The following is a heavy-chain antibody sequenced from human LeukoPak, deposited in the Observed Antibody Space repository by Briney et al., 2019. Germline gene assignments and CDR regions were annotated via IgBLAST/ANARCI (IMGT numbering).Heavy chain of an antibody. CDR1: GGSISSGGYC. D-gene: IGHD2-2*02. J-gene: IGHJ6*03. V-gene: IGHV4-31*03. Sequence: ASQTLSLTCTVSGGSISSGGYCWSWIRQHPGKGLEWIGYIYYSGSTYYNPSLKSRVTISVDTSKNQFSLKLSSVTAADTAVYYCARDRPGYCSSTSCYTDYYYYMDVWGKGTTVTVSS. CDR2: IYYSGST. CDR3: ARDRPGYCSSTSCYTDYYYYMDV.